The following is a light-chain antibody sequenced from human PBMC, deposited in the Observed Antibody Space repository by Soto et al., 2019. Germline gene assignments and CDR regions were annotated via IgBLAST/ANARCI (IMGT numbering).Light chain of an antibody. CDR3: QQLNSYPLT. J-gene: IGKJ4*01. Sequence: DIQLTQSPSFLSASVGDRVTITCRASQGISSYLAWYQQKAGQAPKLLIYGASILQSGVPSRFSGSGSGTEFILTSSRLQPEDFATYYCQQLNSYPLTFGGGTNVEIK. CDR2: GAS. V-gene: IGKV1-9*01. CDR1: QGISSY.